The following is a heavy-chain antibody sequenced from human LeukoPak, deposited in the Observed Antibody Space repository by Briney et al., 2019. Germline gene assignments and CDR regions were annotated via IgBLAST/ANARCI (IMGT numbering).Heavy chain of an antibody. CDR1: GGSISSYY. V-gene: IGHV4-59*01. D-gene: IGHD6-13*01. CDR2: IYYSGST. CDR3: ARVRYSSSWDFDY. J-gene: IGHJ4*02. Sequence: SETLSLTCTVSGGSISSYYWSWIRQPPGKGLERIGYIYYSGSTNYNPSLKSRVTISVDTSKNQFSLKLSSVTAADTAVYYCARVRYSSSWDFDYWGQGTLVTVSS.